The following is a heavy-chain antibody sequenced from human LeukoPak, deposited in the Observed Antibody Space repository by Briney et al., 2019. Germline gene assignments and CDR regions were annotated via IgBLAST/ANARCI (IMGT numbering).Heavy chain of an antibody. V-gene: IGHV4-34*01. D-gene: IGHD3-10*01. J-gene: IGHJ6*02. Sequence: SETLSLTCAVYGGSFSGYYWSWIRQPPGKGLEWIGEINHSGSTNYNPPLKSRVTISVDSSKNQFSLKRSSVTAADTAVYYCARRPTLSFGGVYCMDVWGQGTTVTVSS. CDR2: INHSGST. CDR1: GGSFSGYY. CDR3: ARRPTLSFGGVYCMDV.